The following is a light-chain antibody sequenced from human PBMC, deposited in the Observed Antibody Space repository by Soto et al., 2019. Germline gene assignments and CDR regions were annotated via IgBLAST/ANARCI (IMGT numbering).Light chain of an antibody. Sequence: QSVLTQPPSASGTPGQRVTFSCSGSSSNIGGNTVSWFQHLPRTAPKLLIFSNSKRPSGVPDRFSGAKSGTSASLAISGLQSEDEANYYCSTWDDGLSAYVFGTGTKLTVL. V-gene: IGLV1-44*01. CDR1: SSNIGGNT. J-gene: IGLJ1*01. CDR3: STWDDGLSAYV. CDR2: SNS.